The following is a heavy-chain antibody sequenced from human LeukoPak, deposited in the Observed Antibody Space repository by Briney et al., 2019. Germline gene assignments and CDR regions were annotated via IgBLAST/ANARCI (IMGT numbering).Heavy chain of an antibody. V-gene: IGHV4-34*01. CDR1: GGSFSGYY. CDR3: VRQRDAGDYLGYFDY. CDR2: INHSGST. Sequence: KPSETLSLTCAVYGGSFSGYYWSWIRQPPGKGLEWIGEINHSGSTNYNPSLKSRVTISVDTSKNQFSLKLSSVTAADTAVYNCVRQRDAGDYLGYFDYWDQGTLVTVSS. D-gene: IGHD4-17*01. J-gene: IGHJ4*02.